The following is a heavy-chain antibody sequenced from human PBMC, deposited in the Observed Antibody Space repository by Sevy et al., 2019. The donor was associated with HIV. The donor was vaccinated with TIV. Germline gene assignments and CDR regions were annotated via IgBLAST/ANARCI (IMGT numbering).Heavy chain of an antibody. V-gene: IGHV3-7*01. CDR3: AREGLWFGELYYYGMDV. CDR2: IKQDGSEK. CDR1: GFTFSSYW. J-gene: IGHJ6*02. D-gene: IGHD3-10*01. Sequence: GGSLRLSCAASGFTFSSYWMSWVRQAPGKGLEWVANIKQDGSEKYYVDSVKGRFTISRDNAKNSLYLQMNSLRAGDTAVYYCAREGLWFGELYYYGMDVWGQGTTVTVSS.